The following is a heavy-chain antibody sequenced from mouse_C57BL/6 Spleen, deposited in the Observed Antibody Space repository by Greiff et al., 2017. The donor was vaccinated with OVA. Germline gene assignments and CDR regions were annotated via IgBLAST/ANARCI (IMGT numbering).Heavy chain of an antibody. V-gene: IGHV5-9-1*02. D-gene: IGHD1-1*01. J-gene: IGHJ1*03. CDR1: GFTFSSYA. Sequence: DVMLVESGEGLVKPGGSLKLSCAASGFTFSSYAMSWVRQTPEKRLEWVAYISSGGDYIYYADTVKGRFTISRDNARNTLYLQMSSLKSEDTAMYYCTRGRVGGYFDVWGTGTTVTVSS. CDR2: ISSGGDYI. CDR3: TRGRVGGYFDV.